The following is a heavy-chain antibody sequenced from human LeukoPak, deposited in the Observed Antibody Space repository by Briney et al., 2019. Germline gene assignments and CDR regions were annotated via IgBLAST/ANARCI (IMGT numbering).Heavy chain of an antibody. CDR1: GDTFRSYT. J-gene: IGHJ6*02. V-gene: IGHV1-69*01. D-gene: IGHD3-10*01. CDR3: ARGWYHGSGRSWPTDYYGMDV. CDR2: IIPIFHTA. Sequence: SVKVSFKSSGDTFRSYTINWVRQAPGQGLEWMGGIIPIFHTANYARKFQGRVTITADASTRTAYMELSTLRSDDTAVYYCARGWYHGSGRSWPTDYYGMDVWGQGTTVTVSS.